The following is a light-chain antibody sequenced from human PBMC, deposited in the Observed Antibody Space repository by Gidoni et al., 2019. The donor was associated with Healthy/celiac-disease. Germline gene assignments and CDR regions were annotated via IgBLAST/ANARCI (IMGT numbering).Light chain of an antibody. V-gene: IGLV2-14*01. CDR2: EVS. CDR1: SSDVGGYNY. Sequence: QSALPQPASVSGSPGQSITISCTGTSSDVGGYNYVSWYQQPPGKAPKLMIYEVSTRPSGVSNRFSGSKSGNTASLTISGLQAEDEADYYCSSYTSSSRVFGGGTKLTVL. J-gene: IGLJ2*01. CDR3: SSYTSSSRV.